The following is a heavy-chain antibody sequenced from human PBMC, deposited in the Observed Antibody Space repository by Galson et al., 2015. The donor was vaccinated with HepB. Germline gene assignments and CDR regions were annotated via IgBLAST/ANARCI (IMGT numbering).Heavy chain of an antibody. D-gene: IGHD6-19*01. J-gene: IGHJ6*03. Sequence: SVKVSCKASGYTFTSYAMNWVRQAPGQGLEWMGWINTNTGNPTYAQGFTGRFVFSLDTSVSTAYLQISSLKAEDTAVYYCARDQIAVAGTDYYYYMDVWGKGTTVTVSS. V-gene: IGHV7-4-1*02. CDR1: GYTFTSYA. CDR2: INTNTGNP. CDR3: ARDQIAVAGTDYYYYMDV.